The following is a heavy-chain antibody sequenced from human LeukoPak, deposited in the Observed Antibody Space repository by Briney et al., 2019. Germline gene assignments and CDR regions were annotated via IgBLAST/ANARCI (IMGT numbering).Heavy chain of an antibody. V-gene: IGHV1-18*01. Sequence: PRASVKVSCKASGYTFTSYGISWVRQAPGQGLEWMGWISAYNGNTNYAQKLQGRVTMTTDTSTSTAYMELRSLRSGDTAVYYCAREHIVVVTARPEWYYGMDVWGQGTTVTVSS. D-gene: IGHD2-21*02. CDR3: AREHIVVVTARPEWYYGMDV. CDR2: ISAYNGNT. CDR1: GYTFTSYG. J-gene: IGHJ6*02.